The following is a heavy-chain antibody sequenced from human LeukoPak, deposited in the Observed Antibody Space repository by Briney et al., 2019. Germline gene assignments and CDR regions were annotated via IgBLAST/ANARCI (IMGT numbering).Heavy chain of an antibody. V-gene: IGHV4-59*01. Sequence: SETLCLTCTVSGGSISSYYWSWIRQPPGKGLEWIGYIAYSGSTIYNPSLKSRVTITLDTSKNLFSLKLTSVTAADTAVYYCARDYGGNSITFGIWGQGTMVTVSS. J-gene: IGHJ3*02. CDR3: ARDYGGNSITFGI. CDR2: IAYSGST. D-gene: IGHD4-23*01. CDR1: GGSISSYY.